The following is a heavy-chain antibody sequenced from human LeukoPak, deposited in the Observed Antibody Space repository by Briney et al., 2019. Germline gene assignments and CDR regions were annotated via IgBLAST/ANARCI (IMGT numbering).Heavy chain of an antibody. J-gene: IGHJ4*02. Sequence: ASVKVSCKASGGTFSSYAISWVRQAPGQGLEWMGGIIPIFGTANYAQKFQGRVTITTDESTSTAYMELSSLRSEDTAVYYCASGIVVVPAALDYWGQGTLVTVSS. CDR3: ASGIVVVPAALDY. V-gene: IGHV1-69*05. CDR2: IIPIFGTA. CDR1: GGTFSSYA. D-gene: IGHD2-2*01.